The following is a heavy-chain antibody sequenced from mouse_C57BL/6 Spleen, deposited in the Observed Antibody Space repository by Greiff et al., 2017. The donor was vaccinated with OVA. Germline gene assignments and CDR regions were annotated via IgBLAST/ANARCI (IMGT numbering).Heavy chain of an antibody. D-gene: IGHD3-3*01. J-gene: IGHJ4*01. V-gene: IGHV1-52*01. Sequence: QVQLQQPGAELVRPGSSVKLSCKASGYTFTSYWMHWVKQRPIQGLEWIGNIDPSDSETHYNQKFKDKATLTVDKSSSTAYMQLSSLTSEDSAVYYCARAGMLGQGAMDYWGQGTSVTVSS. CDR3: ARAGMLGQGAMDY. CDR2: IDPSDSET. CDR1: GYTFTSYW.